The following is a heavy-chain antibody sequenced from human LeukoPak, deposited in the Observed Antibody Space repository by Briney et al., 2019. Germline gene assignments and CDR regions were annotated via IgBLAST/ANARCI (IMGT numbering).Heavy chain of an antibody. V-gene: IGHV3-23*01. Sequence: PGGSLRLSCAASGFTFSSYAMSWVRQAPGKGLEWVSAISGSGGSTYYADSVKGRFTISRDNARRTLFLQMNRLRAEDTAVYYCVKESWRGPQLDHWGQGTLVTVSS. D-gene: IGHD3-16*01. CDR3: VKESWRGPQLDH. J-gene: IGHJ4*02. CDR2: ISGSGGST. CDR1: GFTFSSYA.